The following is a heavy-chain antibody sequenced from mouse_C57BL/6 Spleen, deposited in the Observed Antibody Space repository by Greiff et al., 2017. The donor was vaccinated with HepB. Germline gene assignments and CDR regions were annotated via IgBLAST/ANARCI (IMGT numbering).Heavy chain of an antibody. D-gene: IGHD3-3*01. J-gene: IGHJ1*03. CDR1: GFTFSDYG. CDR2: ISSGSSTI. Sequence: EVQVVESGGGLVKPGGSLKLSCAASGFTFSDYGMHWVRQAPEKGLEWVAYISSGSSTIYYADTVKGRFTISRDNAKNTLCLQMTSLRSEDTAMYYCARPGTHWYFDVWGTGTTVTVSS. CDR3: ARPGTHWYFDV. V-gene: IGHV5-17*01.